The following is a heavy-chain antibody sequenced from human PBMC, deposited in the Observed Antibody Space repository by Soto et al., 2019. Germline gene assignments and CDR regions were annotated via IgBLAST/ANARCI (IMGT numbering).Heavy chain of an antibody. CDR1: GFTFSSYS. J-gene: IGHJ6*02. D-gene: IGHD6-13*01. CDR3: ARDTAAAAPYYYYGMDV. CDR2: ISSSSSYI. Sequence: GGSLRLSCASSGFTFSSYSMNLVRQAPGKGLEWVSSISSSSSYIYYADSVKGRFTISRDNAKNSLYLQMNSLRAEDTAVYYCARDTAAAAPYYYYGMDVWGQGTTVTVSS. V-gene: IGHV3-21*01.